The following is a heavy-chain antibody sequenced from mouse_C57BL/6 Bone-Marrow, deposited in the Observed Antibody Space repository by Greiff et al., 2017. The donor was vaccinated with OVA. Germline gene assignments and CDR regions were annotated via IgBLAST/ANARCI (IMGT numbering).Heavy chain of an antibody. CDR2: IYPRSGNT. V-gene: IGHV1-81*01. CDR3: ARGEGYDEDY. Sequence: VQGVESGAELARPGASVKLSCKASGYTFTSYGISWVKQRTGQGLEWIGEIYPRSGNTYYNEKFKGKATLTADKSSSTAYMELRSLTSEDSAVYFCARGEGYDEDYWGQGTTLTVSS. CDR1: GYTFTSYG. D-gene: IGHD2-2*01. J-gene: IGHJ2*01.